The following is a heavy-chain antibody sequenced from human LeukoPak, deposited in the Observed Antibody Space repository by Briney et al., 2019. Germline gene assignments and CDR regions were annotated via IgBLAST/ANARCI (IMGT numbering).Heavy chain of an antibody. CDR3: ARLTSTVTTGDYYYYGMDV. V-gene: IGHV5-51*01. D-gene: IGHD4-11*01. Sequence: GESLKTSCKGSGYSFTSYWIGWVRQMPGKGLEWMGIIYPGDSDTRYSPSFQGQVTISADKSISTAYLQWSSLKASDTAMYYCARLTSTVTTGDYYYYGMDVWGQGTTVIVSS. CDR2: IYPGDSDT. CDR1: GYSFTSYW. J-gene: IGHJ6*02.